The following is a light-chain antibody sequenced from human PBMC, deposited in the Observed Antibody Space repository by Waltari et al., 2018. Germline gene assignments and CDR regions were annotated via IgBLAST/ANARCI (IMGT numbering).Light chain of an antibody. Sequence: QSVLTQPPSVSVAPGQRVTISCTGTSSNIGAGHDVHWYQQFPGTAPKLLIYGNSNRPSGVPDRFSGSKSDTSASLTITGLQAEDEADYFCHSFDSSLSTGVVFGGGTKVTVL. V-gene: IGLV1-40*01. J-gene: IGLJ2*01. CDR2: GNS. CDR3: HSFDSSLSTGVV. CDR1: SSNIGAGHD.